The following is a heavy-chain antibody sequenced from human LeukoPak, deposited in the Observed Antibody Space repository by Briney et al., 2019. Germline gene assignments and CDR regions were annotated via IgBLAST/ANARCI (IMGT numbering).Heavy chain of an antibody. Sequence: GASVKVSCKASDYAFASYGINWVRQATGQGLEWMGWMNPNSGNTGYAQKFQGRVTITRNTSISTAYMELSSLRSEDTAVYYCARVSRRITIFGVVISRWFDPWGQGTLVTVSS. J-gene: IGHJ5*02. V-gene: IGHV1-8*01. D-gene: IGHD3-3*01. CDR1: DYAFASYG. CDR3: ARVSRRITIFGVVISRWFDP. CDR2: MNPNSGNT.